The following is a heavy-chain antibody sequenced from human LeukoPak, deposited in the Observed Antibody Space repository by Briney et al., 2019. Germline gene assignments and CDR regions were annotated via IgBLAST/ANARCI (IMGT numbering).Heavy chain of an antibody. Sequence: GGSLRLSCAASGFTFSNYAMHWVRQAPGKGLEWVAFISYDGSNKYYADSVKGRFAISRDNSKNTLYLQMNSLRAEDTAVYYCAKGDYYDSSGYYGDYWGQGTLVTVSS. CDR1: GFTFSNYA. CDR3: AKGDYYDSSGYYGDY. D-gene: IGHD3-22*01. CDR2: ISYDGSNK. V-gene: IGHV3-30*09. J-gene: IGHJ4*02.